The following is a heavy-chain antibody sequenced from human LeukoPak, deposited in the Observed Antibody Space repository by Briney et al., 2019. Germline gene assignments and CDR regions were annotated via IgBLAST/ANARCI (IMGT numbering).Heavy chain of an antibody. V-gene: IGHV3-23*01. CDR2: ISGSGGST. CDR3: ARGAPSGSYYSFDY. CDR1: GFTFNSYA. D-gene: IGHD1-26*01. J-gene: IGHJ4*02. Sequence: GASLRLSCAASGFTFNSYAMSWVRQAPGKGLEWVSAISGSGGSTYYADSVKGRFTISRDNSKNTLYLQMNSLRAEDTAVYYCARGAPSGSYYSFDYWGQGTLVTVSS.